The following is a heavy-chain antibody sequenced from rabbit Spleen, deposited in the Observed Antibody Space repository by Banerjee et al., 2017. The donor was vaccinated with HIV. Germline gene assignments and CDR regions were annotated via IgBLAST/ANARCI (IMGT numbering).Heavy chain of an antibody. Sequence: QSLEESGGDLVKPGASLTLTCTASGVSFSSSSYMCWVRQAPGKGLEWIACIDTGSSGFTYFATWAIGRFTCSKTSSTTVTLQMTRLTAADTATYFCARDTSSSFSSYGMDLWGQGTLVTV. V-gene: IGHV1S40*01. D-gene: IGHD1-1*01. CDR3: ARDTSSSFSSYGMDL. J-gene: IGHJ6*01. CDR2: IDTGSSGFT. CDR1: GVSFSSSSY.